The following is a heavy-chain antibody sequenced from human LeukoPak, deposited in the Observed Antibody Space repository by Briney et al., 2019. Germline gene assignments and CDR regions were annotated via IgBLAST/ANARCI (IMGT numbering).Heavy chain of an antibody. V-gene: IGHV1-69*05. J-gene: IGHJ4*02. CDR1: GGTFSRYA. Sequence: GASVKVSCKASGGTFSRYAISWVRQAPGQGLEWMGGIIPIFGTANYAQKFKGRVTITTDESTSTAYMELSSLRSEDTAVYYCASTQRYCSSTSCSYYFDYWGQGTLVTVSS. D-gene: IGHD2-2*01. CDR2: IIPIFGTA. CDR3: ASTQRYCSSTSCSYYFDY.